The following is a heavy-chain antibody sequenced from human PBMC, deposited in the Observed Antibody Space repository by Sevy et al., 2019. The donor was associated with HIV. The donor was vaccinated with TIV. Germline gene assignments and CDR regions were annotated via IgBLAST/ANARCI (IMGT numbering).Heavy chain of an antibody. V-gene: IGHV1-18*01. D-gene: IGHD1-26*01. CDR2: ISAYNGNT. J-gene: IGHJ6*03. CDR3: ARGRSDSGSYYGFKYYYYMDV. Sequence: ASVKVSCKASGYTFTSYGISWVRQAPGQGLEWMGWISAYNGNTNYAQKLQGRVTMTTDTSTSTAYMELRSLRSDDTAVYYCARGRSDSGSYYGFKYYYYMDVWGEGTTVTVSS. CDR1: GYTFTSYG.